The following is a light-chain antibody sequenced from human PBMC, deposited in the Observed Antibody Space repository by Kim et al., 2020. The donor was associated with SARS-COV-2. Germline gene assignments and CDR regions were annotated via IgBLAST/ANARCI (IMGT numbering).Light chain of an antibody. V-gene: IGKV3-20*01. CDR2: GAS. CDR1: QSVSSSY. Sequence: LSLSPGERATLACRASQSVSSSYLAWYQQKPGQAPRLLIYGASSRATGIPDRFSGSGSGTDFTLTISRLEPEDFAVYYCQQYGKTFGQGTKVDIK. CDR3: QQYGKT. J-gene: IGKJ1*01.